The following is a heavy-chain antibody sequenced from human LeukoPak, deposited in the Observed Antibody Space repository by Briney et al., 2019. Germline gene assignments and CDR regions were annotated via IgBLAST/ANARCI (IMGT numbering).Heavy chain of an antibody. CDR2: IYTSGST. Sequence: SETLSLTCTVSGGSISSYYWSWIRQPAGKGLEWIGRIYTSGSTYYNPSLKSRVTISVDTSKNQFSLKLSSVTAADTAVYYCARPSRNTVTRMDRDYWGQGTLVTVSS. CDR3: ARPSRNTVTRMDRDY. J-gene: IGHJ4*02. D-gene: IGHD4-17*01. V-gene: IGHV4-4*07. CDR1: GGSISSYY.